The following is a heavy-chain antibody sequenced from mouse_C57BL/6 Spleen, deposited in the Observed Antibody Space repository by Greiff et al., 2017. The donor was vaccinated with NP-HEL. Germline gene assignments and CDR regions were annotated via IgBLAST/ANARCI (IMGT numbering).Heavy chain of an antibody. Sequence: QVQLQQPGAELVKPGASVKLSCKASGYTFTSYWMHWVKQRPGQGLEWIGMIHPNSGSTNYNEKFKSKATLTVDKSSSTAYMQLSSLTSEDSAVYYCARGPSGYYAMDYWGQGTSVTVSS. CDR2: IHPNSGST. CDR3: ARGPSGYYAMDY. V-gene: IGHV1-64*01. CDR1: GYTFTSYW. J-gene: IGHJ4*01. D-gene: IGHD3-1*01.